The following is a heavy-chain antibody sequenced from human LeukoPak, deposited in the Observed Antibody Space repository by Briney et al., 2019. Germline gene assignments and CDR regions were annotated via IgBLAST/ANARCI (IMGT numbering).Heavy chain of an antibody. D-gene: IGHD2-15*01. CDR3: ASRATPGAFDI. Sequence: SETLSLTCTVSGYSISSGYYWGWIRQPPGKGLEWIGSIYHSGRTFYNPSLKSRVTISVDTSKNQFSLKLSSVTAADTAVYYCASRATPGAFDIWGQGTMVTVSS. CDR1: GYSISSGYY. J-gene: IGHJ3*02. CDR2: IYHSGRT. V-gene: IGHV4-38-2*02.